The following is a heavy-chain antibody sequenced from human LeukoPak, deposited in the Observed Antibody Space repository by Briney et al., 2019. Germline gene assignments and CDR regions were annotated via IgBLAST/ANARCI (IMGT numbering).Heavy chain of an antibody. J-gene: IGHJ6*02. CDR1: GFTFSSYA. CDR2: ISGSGGST. CDR3: AKAPRYCSRTSCPSYYGMDV. D-gene: IGHD2-2*01. V-gene: IGHV3-23*01. Sequence: GGSLRLSCAASGFTFSSYAMSWVRQAPGKGLEWVSAISGSGGSTYYADSVKGRFTISRDNSKNTLYLQMNSLRAEDTAVYYCAKAPRYCSRTSCPSYYGMDVWGQGTTVTVSS.